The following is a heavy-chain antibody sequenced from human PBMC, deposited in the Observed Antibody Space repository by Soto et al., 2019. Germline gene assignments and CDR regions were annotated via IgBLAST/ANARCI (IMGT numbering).Heavy chain of an antibody. Sequence: GWSLRLSCAASGVTFSSYAMSWVRQAPGKGLEWVSAISGSGGSTYYADSVKGRFTISRDNSKNTLYLQMSSLRAEDTAVCYGLVCYLNFDYWGQGTLVTVSS. CDR3: LVCYLNFDY. CDR2: ISGSGGST. CDR1: GVTFSSYA. V-gene: IGHV3-23*01. J-gene: IGHJ4*02. D-gene: IGHD2-8*01.